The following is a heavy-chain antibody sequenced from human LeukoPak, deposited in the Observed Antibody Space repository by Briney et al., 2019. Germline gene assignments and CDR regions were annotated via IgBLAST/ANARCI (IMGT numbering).Heavy chain of an antibody. D-gene: IGHD6-13*01. CDR3: ARLSSSISSSFYYYIGV. V-gene: IGHV4-59*08. J-gene: IGHJ6*03. CDR1: GVSINSDY. Sequence: PSETLSLTCTVSGVSINSDYWSWIRQPPGKGLEWIGYIYYSGSTHYNPSLKSRASLSVDTSKNQFSLNLSSVTAADTAVYYCARLSSSISSSFYYYIGVWGKGTTVTVSS. CDR2: IYYSGST.